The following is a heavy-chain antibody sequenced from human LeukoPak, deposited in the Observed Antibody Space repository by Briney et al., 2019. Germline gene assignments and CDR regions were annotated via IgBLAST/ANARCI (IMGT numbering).Heavy chain of an antibody. J-gene: IGHJ4*02. CDR1: GYTFSSYA. D-gene: IGHD6-13*01. CDR3: ARAAAGTGGGLRGF. CDR2: INTNTGNP. V-gene: IGHV7-4-1*02. Sequence: ASVKVSCKASGYTFSSYAMNWVRQAPGQGLEWMGWINTNTGNPTYAQGFTGRFVFSLYTSVSTAYLQISSLKAEDTAVYYCARAAAGTGGGLRGFWGQGTLVTVSS.